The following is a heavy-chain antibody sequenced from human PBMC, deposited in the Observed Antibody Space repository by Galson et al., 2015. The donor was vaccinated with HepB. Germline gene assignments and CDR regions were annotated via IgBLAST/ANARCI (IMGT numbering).Heavy chain of an antibody. Sequence: SLRLSCAASGFTLSSYWMHWVRQAPGKGLVWVSRINSDGSSTTYADSVKGRFTISRDNAKNTLYLQMNSLRVDDTAVYYCARGRVVGPTRGAFDIWGQGTMVTVSS. CDR2: INSDGSST. CDR1: GFTLSSYW. J-gene: IGHJ3*02. CDR3: ARGRVVGPTRGAFDI. V-gene: IGHV3-74*01. D-gene: IGHD1-26*01.